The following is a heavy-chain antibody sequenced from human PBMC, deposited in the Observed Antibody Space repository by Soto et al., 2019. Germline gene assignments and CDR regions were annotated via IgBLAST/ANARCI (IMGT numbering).Heavy chain of an antibody. V-gene: IGHV1-18*01. Sequence: ASVKVSCKASGYTFTSYGISCVRPAPGQGLEWMGWISAYNGNTNYAQKLQGRVTMTTDTSTSTAYMELRSLRSDDTAVYYCARKIDGYNLWDNWFDPWGQGTLVTVSS. J-gene: IGHJ5*02. CDR1: GYTFTSYG. CDR3: ARKIDGYNLWDNWFDP. CDR2: ISAYNGNT. D-gene: IGHD5-12*01.